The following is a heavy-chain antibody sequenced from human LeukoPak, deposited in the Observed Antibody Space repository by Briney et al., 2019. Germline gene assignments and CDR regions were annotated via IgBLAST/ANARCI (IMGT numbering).Heavy chain of an antibody. Sequence: GGSLRLSCAASGLTFNSYWMHWVRHVAGKGLVWVARINGDASDTTYADSVKGRFTISRDNAKNTLYLQMNSLRVDDTAVYYCVGGYYGSGSYQEYYYYYYMDVWGKGTTVTVSS. CDR2: INGDASDT. V-gene: IGHV3-74*03. J-gene: IGHJ6*03. CDR3: VGGYYGSGSYQEYYYYYYMDV. D-gene: IGHD3-10*01. CDR1: GLTFNSYW.